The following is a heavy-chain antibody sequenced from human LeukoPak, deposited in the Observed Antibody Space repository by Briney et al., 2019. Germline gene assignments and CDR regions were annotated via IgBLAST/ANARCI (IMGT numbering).Heavy chain of an antibody. D-gene: IGHD3-9*01. CDR1: GFTFSSYW. CDR3: ARGTMYYDILTGYYHPEGAFDI. Sequence: GGSLRLSCAASGFTFSSYWMSWVRQAPGKGLEWVANIKRDGSETYYVDSVKGRFTISRENAKNSLYLQMNSLRAGDTAVYYCARGTMYYDILTGYYHPEGAFDIWGQGTMVTVSS. CDR2: IKRDGSET. J-gene: IGHJ3*02. V-gene: IGHV3-7*01.